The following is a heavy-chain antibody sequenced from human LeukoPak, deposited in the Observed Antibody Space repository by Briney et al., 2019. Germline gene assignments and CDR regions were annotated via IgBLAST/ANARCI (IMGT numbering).Heavy chain of an antibody. CDR2: ICYTGVT. J-gene: IGHJ4*02. Sequence: SESLSLTWTVSGVSITSYYWGWLRQPPGKGLEWIGHICYTGVTSYNPSLTSRVTISVDTSKNQFSLNLRSVTAADTAVYYCARTRVAAAKGILGFDYWGQGTLLTVSS. V-gene: IGHV4-59*01. D-gene: IGHD6-13*01. CDR3: ARTRVAAAKGILGFDY. CDR1: GVSITSYY.